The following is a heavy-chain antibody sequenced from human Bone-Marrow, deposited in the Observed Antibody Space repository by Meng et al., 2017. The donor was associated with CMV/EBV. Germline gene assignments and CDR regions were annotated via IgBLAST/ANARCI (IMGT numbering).Heavy chain of an antibody. Sequence: ASVKVSCKVSGYTLTELSMHWVRQAPGKGLEWMGGFDPEDGETIYAQKFQGRVTMTEDTSTDTAYMELSSLRSEDTAVYYCATEVDCSSTSCYSWDYWGQGTLVTVSS. CDR3: ATEVDCSSTSCYSWDY. CDR1: GYTLTELS. D-gene: IGHD2-2*02. CDR2: FDPEDGET. V-gene: IGHV1-24*01. J-gene: IGHJ4*02.